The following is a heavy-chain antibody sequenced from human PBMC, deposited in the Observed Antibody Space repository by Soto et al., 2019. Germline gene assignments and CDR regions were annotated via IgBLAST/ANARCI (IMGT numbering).Heavy chain of an antibody. CDR2: IYYSGTT. J-gene: IGHJ4*02. CDR3: VRGRSNSPDYFDY. Sequence: PSETLSLTCTVSGGSIRSDDYYWTWIRQPPGKGLEWIGYIYYSGTTNYNPSLQSRVTISMDTSKNQFSLKLSSVNAADTAVYYCVRGRSNSPDYFDYWGQGTLVTVSS. V-gene: IGHV4-30-4*01. D-gene: IGHD1-26*01. CDR1: GGSIRSDDYY.